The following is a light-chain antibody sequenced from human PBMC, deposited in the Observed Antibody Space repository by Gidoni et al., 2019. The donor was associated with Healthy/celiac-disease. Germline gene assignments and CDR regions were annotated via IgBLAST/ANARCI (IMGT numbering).Light chain of an antibody. CDR2: RNN. Sequence: QSVLTQPPSASGTPGQRVTISCSGSSSNIGSNYVSWYQQLPGTAPKLLIYRNNPRPSGVPDRFSGSKSGTSASLAISGLRSEDEADYYCAAWDDSLSAFYVFGTGTKVTVL. V-gene: IGLV1-47*01. J-gene: IGLJ1*01. CDR3: AAWDDSLSAFYV. CDR1: SSNIGSNY.